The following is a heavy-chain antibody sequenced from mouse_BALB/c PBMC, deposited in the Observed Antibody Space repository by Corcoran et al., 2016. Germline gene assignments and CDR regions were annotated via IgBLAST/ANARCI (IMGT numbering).Heavy chain of an antibody. V-gene: IGHV1-26*01. CDR1: GYPFTDYY. Sequence: EYPLQQSGPTLVKPGASLKMSCKASGYPFTDYYLKCVKLRNGKRLEWIGDINPNHGGTSYNQKFKGKATLTVDKSSSTAYMQLNSLTSEDSAVYYCARDWDRDCDVWGAGTTVTVSS. CDR2: INPNHGGT. D-gene: IGHD4-1*01. CDR3: ARDWDRDCDV. J-gene: IGHJ1*01.